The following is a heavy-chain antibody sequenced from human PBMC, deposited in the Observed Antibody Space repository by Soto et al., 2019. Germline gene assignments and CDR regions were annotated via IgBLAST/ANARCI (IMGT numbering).Heavy chain of an antibody. J-gene: IGHJ4*02. V-gene: IGHV3-11*06. CDR3: AGKQWESTGDYYCDY. D-gene: IGHD1-26*01. Sequence: QVQLVESGGGLVNPGGSLRLSCTASGLTFSDYYMSWVRQAPGKGLEWVSYISSSGTYTNYADSVKGRFTVSRDNGQNALSLQMNSRTAEDTAVYYCAGKQWESTGDYYCDYWSQGTLVTVSS. CDR2: ISSSGTYT. CDR1: GLTFSDYY.